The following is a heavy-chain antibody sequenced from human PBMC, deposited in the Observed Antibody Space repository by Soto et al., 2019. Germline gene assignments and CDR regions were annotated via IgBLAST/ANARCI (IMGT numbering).Heavy chain of an antibody. CDR2: INPNSGVT. J-gene: IGHJ6*03. Sequence: QVQLVQSGAEVKEPGASVTVSCRASGDRFTDYYMHWVRQAPGQGLEWMGWINPNSGVTKYAQKFQGWVTMARDTSIRTVYMRLSRLRFDDTATYYCARESGGATATLDYYYFYMDVWGTGTTVTVSS. CDR1: GDRFTDYY. V-gene: IGHV1-2*04. CDR3: ARESGGATATLDYYYFYMDV. D-gene: IGHD5-12*01.